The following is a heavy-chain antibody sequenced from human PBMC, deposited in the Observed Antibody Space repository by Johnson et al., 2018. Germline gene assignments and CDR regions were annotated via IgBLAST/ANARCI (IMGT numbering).Heavy chain of an antibody. CDR3: ARGDNYDFWSGQYYYYYYGMDV. J-gene: IGHJ6*02. CDR2: IWDDGSNK. V-gene: IGHV3-33*01. D-gene: IGHD3-3*01. Sequence: QVQLVESGGGVVQPGRSLRLSCAASGFTFSSYGMHWVRQAPGKGLEWVAVIWDDGSNKYYADSVKGRFTISRDNSKNTLYLQMNSLRAEDTAVYYCARGDNYDFWSGQYYYYYYGMDVWGQGTTVTVS. CDR1: GFTFSSYG.